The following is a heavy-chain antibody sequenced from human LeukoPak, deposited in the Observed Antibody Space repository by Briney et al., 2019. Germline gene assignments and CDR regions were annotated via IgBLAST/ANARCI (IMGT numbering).Heavy chain of an antibody. D-gene: IGHD2-2*01. CDR1: GGSISSSYYY. CDR3: ARLGCSSASCYPGN. J-gene: IGHJ4*02. Sequence: SETLSITCTVSGGSISSSYYYWGWVRQPPGKGLEWIGSLYYSGWSTYYNPSLKSRVTISVDTSKNQFSLKLNSVTAADTAVYYCARLGCSSASCYPGNWGQGTLVTVSS. V-gene: IGHV4-39*01. CDR2: LYYSGWST.